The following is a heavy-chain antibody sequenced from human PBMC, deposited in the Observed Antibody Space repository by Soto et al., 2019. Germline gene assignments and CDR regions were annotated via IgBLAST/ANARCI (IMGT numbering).Heavy chain of an antibody. CDR3: ARDAAAGLNDY. J-gene: IGHJ4*02. Sequence: QVQLVQSGAEVKKPGASVKVSCKASGYTFTSYGISWVRQAPGQGLEGMGWISAYNGNTKYAQKFQGRVTMTTDTSTSTAYMEVRSLRSDYTAVYYCARDAAAGLNDYWGQGTLVTVSS. D-gene: IGHD6-13*01. CDR2: ISAYNGNT. V-gene: IGHV1-18*01. CDR1: GYTFTSYG.